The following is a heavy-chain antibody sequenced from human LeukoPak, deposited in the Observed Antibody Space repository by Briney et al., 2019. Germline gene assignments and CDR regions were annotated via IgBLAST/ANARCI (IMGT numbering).Heavy chain of an antibody. CDR3: TRALARDNWFDP. Sequence: ASVTVSCKASEYTFTVYFMHCVRQAPGQALERMGCINPNSGGTNYAKKFPGRVTLTRDPSISTAYMELIRLRVDDTAVYYCTRALARDNWFDPWGHGSLVTVSS. V-gene: IGHV1-2*02. CDR2: INPNSGGT. J-gene: IGHJ5*02. CDR1: EYTFTVYF.